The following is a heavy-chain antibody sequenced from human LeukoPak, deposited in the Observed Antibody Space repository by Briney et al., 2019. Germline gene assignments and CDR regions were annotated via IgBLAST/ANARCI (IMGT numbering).Heavy chain of an antibody. J-gene: IGHJ5*02. Sequence: SETLSLTCAVSEYSINSGYFWSWIRQPAGKGLEWIGRIYTSGSTNYNPSLKSRVTISVDKSKNQFSLKLSSVTAADTAVYYCARGGWYGGWFDPWGQGTLVTVSS. D-gene: IGHD6-19*01. CDR1: EYSINSGYF. CDR2: IYTSGST. CDR3: ARGGWYGGWFDP. V-gene: IGHV4-4*07.